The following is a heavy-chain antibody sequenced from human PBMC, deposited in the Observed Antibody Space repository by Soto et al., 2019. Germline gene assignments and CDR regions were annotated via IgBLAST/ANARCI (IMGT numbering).Heavy chain of an antibody. CDR3: ARAPVAAAWPAGMAV. CDR2: IYSGGST. Sequence: VGSLRVSCAAAGVTVSSNYMSWVRQAPGKGLEWVSVIYSGGSTYYADSVKGRFTISRDNSKNTLYLQMNSLRAEDTAVYYCARAPVAAAWPAGMAVWGQGTTVTVSS. CDR1: GVTVSSNY. D-gene: IGHD6-13*01. V-gene: IGHV3-53*01. J-gene: IGHJ6*02.